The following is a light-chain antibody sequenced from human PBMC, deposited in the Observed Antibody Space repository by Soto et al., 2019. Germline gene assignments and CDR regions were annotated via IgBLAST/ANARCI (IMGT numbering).Light chain of an antibody. J-gene: IGKJ4*01. CDR2: KAS. CDR1: QSIRSW. V-gene: IGKV1-5*03. CDR3: LHYNSYPIG. Sequence: DIQMTQSPSTLSAYVGDRVTITCRASQSIRSWLAWYQQKPGKAPKFLISKASSLESGVPSRFSGSGSGTEFTLTISSLQPDDFATYYCLHYNSYPIGFGGGTKVEIK.